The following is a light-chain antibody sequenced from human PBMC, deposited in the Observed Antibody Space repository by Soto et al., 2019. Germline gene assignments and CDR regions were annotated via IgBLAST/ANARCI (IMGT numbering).Light chain of an antibody. CDR3: ATWDDSLNVYV. CDR1: SSDIGIYKY. J-gene: IGLJ1*01. V-gene: IGLV2-14*01. CDR2: EVT. Sequence: QSVLTQPASVSGSPGQSIAISCTGSSSDIGIYKYVSWYQQHPGKVPKLIIYEVTNRPSGVSNRFSGSKSGNTASLTISGLQAEDEADYYCATWDDSLNVYVLGTGTKVTVL.